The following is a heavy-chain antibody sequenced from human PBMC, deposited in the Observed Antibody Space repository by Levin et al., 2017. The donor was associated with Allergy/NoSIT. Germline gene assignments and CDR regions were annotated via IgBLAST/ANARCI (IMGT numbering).Heavy chain of an antibody. J-gene: IGHJ2*01. D-gene: IGHD3-10*01. CDR2: IYYSGST. CDR3: ARLGPRGGLWFGELLPTSTDWYFDR. Sequence: SQTLSLTCTVSGGSISSYYWSWIRQPPGKGLEWIGYIYYSGSTNYNPSLKSRVTISVDTSKNQFSLKLSSVTAADTAVYYCARLGPRGGLWFGELLPTSTDWYFDRWGRGTLVTVSS. V-gene: IGHV4-59*08. CDR1: GGSISSYY.